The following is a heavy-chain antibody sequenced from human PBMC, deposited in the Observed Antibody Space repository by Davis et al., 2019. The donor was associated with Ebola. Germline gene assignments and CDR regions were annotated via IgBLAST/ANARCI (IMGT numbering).Heavy chain of an antibody. J-gene: IGHJ4*02. CDR3: TTDPILWFGELLLRDDFDY. CDR1: GFTFSNAW. V-gene: IGHV3-15*01. Sequence: GESLKISCAASGFTFSNAWMSWVRQAPGKGLEWVGRIKSKTDGGTTNYAAPVKGRFTISRDDSNNPLYLQMNSLKTEETAVYYCTTDPILWFGELLLRDDFDYWGQGTLVTVSS. D-gene: IGHD3-10*01. CDR2: IKSKTDGGTT.